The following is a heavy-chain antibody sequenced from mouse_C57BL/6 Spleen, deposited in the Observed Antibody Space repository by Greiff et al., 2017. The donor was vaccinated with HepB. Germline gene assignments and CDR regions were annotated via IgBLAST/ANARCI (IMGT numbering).Heavy chain of an antibody. CDR2: LRNKANGYTT. CDR1: GFTFTDYY. CDR3: ARYITSPYYAMDY. V-gene: IGHV7-3*01. Sequence: EVQLVESGGGLVQPGGSLSLSCAASGFTFTDYYMSWVRQPPGKALEWLGFLRNKANGYTTEYSASVKGRFTISRDNSQSILYLQMNALRAEDSATYYCARYITSPYYAMDYWGQGTSATVSS. J-gene: IGHJ4*01.